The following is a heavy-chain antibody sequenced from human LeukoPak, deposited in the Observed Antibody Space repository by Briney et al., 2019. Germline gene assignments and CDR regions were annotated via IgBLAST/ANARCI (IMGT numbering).Heavy chain of an antibody. CDR2: VNPSGGST. Sequence: VASVKVSCKASVYTFSSYYMHWVRPAPGQGLEWMGIVNPSGGSTSYAQKFQGRVTMTRDTSTSTVYMELSSLRSEDTAVYYCARRGYTYGYPDYWGQGTLVTVSS. D-gene: IGHD5-18*01. V-gene: IGHV1-46*01. CDR1: VYTFSSYY. J-gene: IGHJ4*02. CDR3: ARRGYTYGYPDY.